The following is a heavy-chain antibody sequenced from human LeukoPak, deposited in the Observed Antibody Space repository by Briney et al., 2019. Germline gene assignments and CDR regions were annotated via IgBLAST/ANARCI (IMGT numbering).Heavy chain of an antibody. V-gene: IGHV3-30*18. J-gene: IGHJ4*02. CDR1: GVTFSAYV. Sequence: GGSLRLSCAASGVTFSAYVMHCVRQAPGKGLEGGAVISYDGSNKHYADSVKGRFTISRDNPKNTLYLQMNSLRAEDTAVYYCAKDHVYGGNSYFDYWGQGTLVTVSS. CDR2: ISYDGSNK. D-gene: IGHD4-23*01. CDR3: AKDHVYGGNSYFDY.